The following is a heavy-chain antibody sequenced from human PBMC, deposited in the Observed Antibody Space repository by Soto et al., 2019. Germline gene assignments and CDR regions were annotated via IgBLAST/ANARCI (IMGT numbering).Heavy chain of an antibody. J-gene: IGHJ3*01. D-gene: IGHD3-3*01. CDR3: RRIWSCFFVPRHRDAFDL. V-gene: IGHV2-5*02. Sequence: QITLKESGPPLVRPTQTLTLACSLSGFSLTTSGVGVGWIRQPPGKALELLALIYWDDDTRYRPSLRTRLTITKNTSKTLGVLKRTTGDPVDTATYSCRRIWSCFFVPRHRDAFDLWGQGTMVTFSS. CDR2: IYWDDDT. CDR1: GFSLTTSGVG.